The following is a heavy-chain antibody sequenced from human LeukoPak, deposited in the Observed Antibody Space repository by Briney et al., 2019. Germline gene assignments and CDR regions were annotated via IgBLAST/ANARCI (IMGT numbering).Heavy chain of an antibody. Sequence: ASVKVSCKASGYTFTSYYMHWVRQAPGQGLEWMGIINPSGGSTSYAQKFQGRVTMTTDTSTSTAYMELRNLRSDDTAVYYCARVDSGGHSDFDYFDYWGQGTLVTVSS. J-gene: IGHJ4*02. CDR3: ARVDSGGHSDFDYFDY. D-gene: IGHD4-23*01. CDR1: GYTFTSYY. V-gene: IGHV1-46*01. CDR2: INPSGGST.